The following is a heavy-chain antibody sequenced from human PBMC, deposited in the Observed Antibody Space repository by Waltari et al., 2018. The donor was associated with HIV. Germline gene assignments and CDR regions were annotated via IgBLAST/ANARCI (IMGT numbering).Heavy chain of an antibody. D-gene: IGHD3-10*01. J-gene: IGHJ4*02. CDR1: GFTFSSYG. V-gene: IGHV3-7*04. CDR2: IKQDGSEK. Sequence: EVQLVESGGGLVQPGGSLSLSCAASGFTFSSYGMSWVRQAPGKGLEWVDNIKQDGSEKYYVDSVNGRFTISRDNAENSLYLQMNSLRAEDTAVYYCARGGFYGSGSKVNWGQGTLVTVSS. CDR3: ARGGFYGSGSKVN.